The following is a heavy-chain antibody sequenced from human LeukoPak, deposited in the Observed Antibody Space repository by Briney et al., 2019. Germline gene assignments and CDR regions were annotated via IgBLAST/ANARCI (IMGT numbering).Heavy chain of an antibody. V-gene: IGHV1-46*01. CDR2: ISPSGGST. J-gene: IGHJ4*02. D-gene: IGHD6-13*01. Sequence: ASVKVSCKAFGYTFTSNYMHWVRQAPGQGPEWMGVISPSGGSTTYAQKFQGRVTLTRDMSTSTDYLELSSLRSEDTAVYYCAREPIAAAEEPYYFDYWGQGTLVTVSS. CDR1: GYTFTSNY. CDR3: AREPIAAAEEPYYFDY.